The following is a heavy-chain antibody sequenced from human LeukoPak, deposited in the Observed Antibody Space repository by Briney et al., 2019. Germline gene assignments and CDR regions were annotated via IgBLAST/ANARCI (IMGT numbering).Heavy chain of an antibody. CDR2: IYYSGST. CDR3: ARGRGDRASLDYGGNSDAFDI. CDR1: GGSISSGGYY. V-gene: IGHV4-31*03. J-gene: IGHJ3*02. D-gene: IGHD4-23*01. Sequence: SETLSLTCTVSGGSISSGGYYWSWIRQHPGKGLEWIGYIYYSGSTYYNPSLKSRVTISVDTSKNQFSLKLSSVTAADTAVYYCARGRGDRASLDYGGNSDAFDIWGQGTMVTVSS.